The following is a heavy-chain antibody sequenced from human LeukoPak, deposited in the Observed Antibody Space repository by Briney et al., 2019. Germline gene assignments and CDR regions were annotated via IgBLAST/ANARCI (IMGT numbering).Heavy chain of an antibody. J-gene: IGHJ4*02. D-gene: IGHD2-21*02. V-gene: IGHV3-23*01. Sequence: PGGSLRLSCAASGFTFSNYAMSWVRQAPGKGVEWVSALLDSGAETFYADSVKGRFTISRDNSKNTLYLQLSSLRAEDTAVYFCAKQVTAPGPIDYWGQGALVTVSS. CDR3: AKQVTAPGPIDY. CDR1: GFTFSNYA. CDR2: LLDSGAET.